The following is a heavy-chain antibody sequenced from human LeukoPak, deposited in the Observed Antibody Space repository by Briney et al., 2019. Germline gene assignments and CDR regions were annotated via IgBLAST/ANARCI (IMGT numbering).Heavy chain of an antibody. CDR1: GFSFSSYA. D-gene: IGHD1-26*01. J-gene: IGHJ4*02. Sequence: GGSLRLSCAASGFSFSSYAMSWVRQAPGKGLEWVSVISASDGSTSYADSVKGRFTISRDNSKNTLYLQMNSLRAEDTAVYYCAKGKWELRADYFDYWGQGTLVTVSS. CDR2: ISASDGST. CDR3: AKGKWELRADYFDY. V-gene: IGHV3-23*01.